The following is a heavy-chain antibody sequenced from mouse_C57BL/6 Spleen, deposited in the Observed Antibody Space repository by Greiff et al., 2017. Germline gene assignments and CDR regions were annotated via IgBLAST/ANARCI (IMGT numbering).Heavy chain of an antibody. CDR3: ARWGLRRGGCDY. CDR1: GYTFTDHN. D-gene: IGHD2-2*01. Sequence: EVKLQESGPELVKPGASVKIPCKASGYTFTDHNMDWVKQSHGKSLEWIGDLNPNNGGTLSNRKIKVRATVTVDKSSSTSYMELRSLTSEDTAVYYCARWGLRRGGCDYGGQGTTLTVSS. J-gene: IGHJ2*01. CDR2: LNPNNGGT. V-gene: IGHV1-18*01.